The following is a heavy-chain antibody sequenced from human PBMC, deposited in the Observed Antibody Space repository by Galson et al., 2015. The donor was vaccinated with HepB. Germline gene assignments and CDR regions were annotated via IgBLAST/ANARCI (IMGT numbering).Heavy chain of an antibody. V-gene: IGHV3-23*01. D-gene: IGHD3-10*01. CDR3: AKVGPVRFGSEFDY. CDR1: GFTFSTYG. Sequence: SLRLSCAASGFTFSTYGMSWVRQAPGKGLEWVSAISGSGGTTYYADSVKGRFTISRDNSKNTLYLQMNSLRAEDTAVYYCAKVGPVRFGSEFDYWGQGTLVTVSS. J-gene: IGHJ4*02. CDR2: ISGSGGTT.